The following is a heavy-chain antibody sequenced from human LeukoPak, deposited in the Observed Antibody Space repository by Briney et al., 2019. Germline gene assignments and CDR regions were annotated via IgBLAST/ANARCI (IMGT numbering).Heavy chain of an antibody. CDR3: AKADTFGGVIVLYYFDY. J-gene: IGHJ4*02. Sequence: AGSLRLSCAASGFTFSSYAMHWVRHAPGKGLEWVAVISYDGSNKYYADSVKGRFTISRDNSKNTLYLQMNSLRAEDTAVYYCAKADTFGGVIVLYYFDYWGQGTLVTVSS. D-gene: IGHD3-16*02. CDR1: GFTFSSYA. V-gene: IGHV3-30-3*01. CDR2: ISYDGSNK.